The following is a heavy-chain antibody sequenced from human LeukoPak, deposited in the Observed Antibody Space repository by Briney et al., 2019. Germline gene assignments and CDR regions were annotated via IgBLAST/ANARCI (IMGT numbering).Heavy chain of an antibody. CDR3: ASSTVTSGMAYYFDY. D-gene: IGHD2-15*01. CDR2: IYPGDSDT. V-gene: IGHV5-51*01. Sequence: LGESLKISCQGSGYTFTNYWIAWVRQMPGKGLEWMGIIYPGDSDTRYSPSFQGQVTISADTSMSTAYLQWSSLRASDTAMYYCASSTVTSGMAYYFDYWGQGTLVTVPS. J-gene: IGHJ4*02. CDR1: GYTFTNYW.